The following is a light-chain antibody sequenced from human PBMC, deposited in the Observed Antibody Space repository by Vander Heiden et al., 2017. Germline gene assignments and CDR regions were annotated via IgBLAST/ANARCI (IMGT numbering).Light chain of an antibody. CDR3: QQRSNWPIT. Sequence: EIVLTQSPATLSLSPGERATLSCRASQSVSSYLAWYQQKSGQAPRLLIYDASNRATGIPARFSGSGSGTDFTLTISILEPEDFAVYYCQQRSNWPITFGQGTQLEI. CDR1: QSVSSY. J-gene: IGKJ5*01. CDR2: DAS. V-gene: IGKV3-11*01.